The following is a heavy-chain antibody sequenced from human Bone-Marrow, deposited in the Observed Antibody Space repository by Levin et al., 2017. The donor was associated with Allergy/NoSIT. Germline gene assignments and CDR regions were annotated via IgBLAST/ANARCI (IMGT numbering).Heavy chain of an antibody. D-gene: IGHD6-13*01. CDR1: GDIFNNFA. J-gene: IGHJ4*02. Sequence: GASVKVSCKASGDIFNNFAISWVRQAPGQGPEWLGWMKPNSGDTGYAQKFQGRVTMTSDTSINIAYLEVSRLTFDDTAVYYCTRGYSGSSPLDYWGPGTLVTVSS. CDR2: MKPNSGDT. V-gene: IGHV1-8*02. CDR3: TRGYSGSSPLDY.